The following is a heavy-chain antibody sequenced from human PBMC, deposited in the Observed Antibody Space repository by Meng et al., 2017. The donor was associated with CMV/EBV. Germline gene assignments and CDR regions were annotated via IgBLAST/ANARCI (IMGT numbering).Heavy chain of an antibody. V-gene: IGHV4-34*01. CDR3: ARGVGATGKADY. J-gene: IGHJ4*02. Sequence: QAPLQQLGAALLKPCETRSPPVAVYVGSFSGHYWSWIRQPPGKGLEWIGEINHSGSTNYNPSLKSRVTISVDTSKNQFSLKLSSVTAADTAVYYCARGVGATGKADYWGQGTLVTVSS. CDR1: VGSFSGHY. D-gene: IGHD1-26*01. CDR2: INHSGST.